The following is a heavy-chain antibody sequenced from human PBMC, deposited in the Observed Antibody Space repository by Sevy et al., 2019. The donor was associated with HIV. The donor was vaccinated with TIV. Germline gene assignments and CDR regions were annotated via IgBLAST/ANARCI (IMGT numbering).Heavy chain of an antibody. D-gene: IGHD2-8*02. Sequence: GGSLRLSCAASGFTFSNAWMSWVRQAPGKGLEWVGRINSKTDGGTTDYVAPVKGRFTISRDDSKNTLFLQMNSLKTEDTAVYYCSTDPIIVLLVTDGMDVWGQGTTVTVSS. CDR1: GFTFSNAW. CDR2: INSKTDGGTT. J-gene: IGHJ6*02. V-gene: IGHV3-15*01. CDR3: STDPIIVLLVTDGMDV.